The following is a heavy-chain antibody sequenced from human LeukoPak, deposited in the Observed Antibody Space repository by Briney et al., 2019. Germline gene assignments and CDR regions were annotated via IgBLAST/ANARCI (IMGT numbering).Heavy chain of an antibody. D-gene: IGHD2-2*01. CDR3: ARELGYCSSTSCPDFDY. CDR2: ISSSSYI. V-gene: IGHV3-21*01. CDR1: GFTFSSYS. Sequence: GGSLRLSCAASGFTFSSYSMNWVRQAPGKGLEWVSSISSSSYIYYADSVKGRFTISRDNAKNSLYLQMNSLGAEDTAVYYCARELGYCSSTSCPDFDYWGQGTLVTVSS. J-gene: IGHJ4*02.